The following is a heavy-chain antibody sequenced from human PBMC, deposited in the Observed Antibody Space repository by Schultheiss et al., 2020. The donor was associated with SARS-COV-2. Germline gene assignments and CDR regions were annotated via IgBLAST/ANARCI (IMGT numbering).Heavy chain of an antibody. CDR3: ARAAGWFGELPTHRDV. Sequence: SETLSLTCTVSGGSISSGDYYWSWIRQPPGKGLEWIGYIYYSGSTYYNPSLKSRVTISVDTSKNQFSLKLSSVTAADTAVYYCARAAGWFGELPTHRDVWGKGTTVTVSS. CDR1: GGSISSGDYY. J-gene: IGHJ6*04. D-gene: IGHD3-10*01. CDR2: IYYSGST. V-gene: IGHV4-30-4*02.